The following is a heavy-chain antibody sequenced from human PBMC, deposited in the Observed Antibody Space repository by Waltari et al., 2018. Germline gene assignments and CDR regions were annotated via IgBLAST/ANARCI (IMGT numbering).Heavy chain of an antibody. J-gene: IGHJ4*02. CDR1: GFTFSSYA. Sequence: EVQLLESGGGLVQPGGSLRLSCAASGFTFSSYAMSWVRQAPGKGLEWVSVIYSGGSTYYADSVKCRFTISRDNSKNTLYLQMNSLRAEDTAAYYCAKGDGSAYYFDYWGQGTLVTVSS. D-gene: IGHD3-10*01. V-gene: IGHV3-23*03. CDR3: AKGDGSAYYFDY. CDR2: IYSGGST.